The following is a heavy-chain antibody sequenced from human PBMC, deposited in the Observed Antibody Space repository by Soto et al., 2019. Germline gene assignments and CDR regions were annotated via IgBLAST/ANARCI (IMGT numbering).Heavy chain of an antibody. CDR2: MYSGGAT. Sequence: PGGSLRLACVASGFTVSTYYMNWVRQAPGKGLEWVSIMYSGGATYYAHSVRDRFTISRDSSKNTLFLQMSSLRSEDTAVYYCTRESAGAFHYWGEGTLVTVPQ. CDR3: TRESAGAFHY. CDR1: GFTVSTYY. D-gene: IGHD1-26*01. V-gene: IGHV3-66*01. J-gene: IGHJ4*02.